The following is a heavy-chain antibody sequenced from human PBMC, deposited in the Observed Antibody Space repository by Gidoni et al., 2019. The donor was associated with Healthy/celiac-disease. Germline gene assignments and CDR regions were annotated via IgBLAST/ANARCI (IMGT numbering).Heavy chain of an antibody. V-gene: IGHV4-61*02. Sequence: QVQLQASGPGLVKPSQTLYLTCTVPGGSISSGSYYWSWIRQPAGKGLEWIGRIYTSVSTNYNPSLKSRVTISVDTSKNQFSLKLSSVTAADTAVYYCARDFDLRGDAFDIWGQGTMVTVSS. J-gene: IGHJ3*02. CDR2: IYTSVST. D-gene: IGHD5-12*01. CDR1: GGSISSGSYY. CDR3: ARDFDLRGDAFDI.